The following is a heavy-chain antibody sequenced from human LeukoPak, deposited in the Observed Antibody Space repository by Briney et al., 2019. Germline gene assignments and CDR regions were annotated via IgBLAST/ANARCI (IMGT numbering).Heavy chain of an antibody. V-gene: IGHV3-48*04. J-gene: IGHJ4*02. CDR1: GFTFSTYN. D-gene: IGHD3-22*01. CDR3: ASMIAVAEFDY. Sequence: GGSLRVSCAASGFTFSTYNMNWVRQAPGKGLEWVSYISSSSSSIYYADSVKGRFTISRDNAKNSLYLQMNSLRAEDTAVYYCASMIAVAEFDYWGQGTLVTVSS. CDR2: ISSSSSSI.